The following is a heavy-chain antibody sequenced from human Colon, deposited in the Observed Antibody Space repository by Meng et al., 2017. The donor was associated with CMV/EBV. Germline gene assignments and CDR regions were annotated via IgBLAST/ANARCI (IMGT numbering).Heavy chain of an antibody. CDR3: ARIRLVSGSGWYWFNP. CDR1: GDSITTYY. D-gene: IGHD6-19*01. J-gene: IGHJ5*02. Sequence: SETLSLTCTVSGDSITTYYWSWIRQPPGKGLEWIGYVDYSGSSNYNPSLKSRVTVSVDTSKNQFFLKLTSVTAVDTAVYYCARIRLVSGSGWYWFNPWGQGTLVTVSS. CDR2: VDYSGSS. V-gene: IGHV4-59*01.